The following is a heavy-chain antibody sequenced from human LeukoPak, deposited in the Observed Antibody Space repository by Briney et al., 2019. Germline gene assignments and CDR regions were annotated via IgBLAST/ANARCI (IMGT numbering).Heavy chain of an antibody. CDR1: GYTFTGYY. D-gene: IGHD3-22*01. CDR2: INPNSGGT. V-gene: IGHV1-2*02. J-gene: IGHJ4*02. CDR3: ARDTVYDSSGYYWNYFDY. Sequence: ASVKVSCKASGYTFTGYYMHWVRQAPGQGLEWMGWINPNSGGTNYAQKFQGGVTMTRDTSISTAYMELSRLRSDDTAVYYCARDTVYDSSGYYWNYFDYWGQGTLVTVSS.